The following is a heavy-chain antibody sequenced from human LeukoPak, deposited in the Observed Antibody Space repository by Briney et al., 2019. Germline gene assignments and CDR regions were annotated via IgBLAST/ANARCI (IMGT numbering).Heavy chain of an antibody. CDR1: GGTFSSYA. CDR3: ARDRDSSGWYHYYYGMDV. J-gene: IGHJ6*02. V-gene: IGHV1-69*01. Sequence: SVKVSCKASGGTFSSYAISWVRQAPGQGLEWMGGIIPIFGTANYAQKFQGRVTITADESTSTAYMELSSLRSEDTAVYYCARDRDSSGWYHYYYGMDVWGQGTTVTVSS. D-gene: IGHD6-19*01. CDR2: IIPIFGTA.